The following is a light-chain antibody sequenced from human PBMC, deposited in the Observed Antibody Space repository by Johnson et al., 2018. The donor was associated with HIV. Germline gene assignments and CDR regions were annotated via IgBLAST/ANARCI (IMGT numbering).Light chain of an antibody. CDR1: SSTIGNKY. J-gene: IGLJ1*01. V-gene: IGLV1-51*01. Sequence: QSVLTQPPSVSAAPGQKVTISCSGSSSTIGNKYVSWYQILPGTAPKLLIHDNNKRPSGIPDRFSGSKSGTSATLGITGLQTGDEADYFCGTWDSSLSTGVFGTGTEVTVL. CDR3: GTWDSSLSTGV. CDR2: DNN.